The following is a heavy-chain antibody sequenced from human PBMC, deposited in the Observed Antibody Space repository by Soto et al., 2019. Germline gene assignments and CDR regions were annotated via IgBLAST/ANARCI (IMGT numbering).Heavy chain of an antibody. CDR1: GGSISSYY. CDR2: IYYSGST. V-gene: IGHV4-59*01. D-gene: IGHD3-10*01. J-gene: IGHJ4*02. CDR3: ARLFTPITMIRGELPYYFDY. Sequence: SETLSLTCTVSGGSISSYYWSWIRQPPGKGLEWIGYIYYSGSTNYNPSLKSRVTISVDTSKNQFSLKLSSVTAADTAVYYCARLFTPITMIRGELPYYFDYWGQGTLVTVSS.